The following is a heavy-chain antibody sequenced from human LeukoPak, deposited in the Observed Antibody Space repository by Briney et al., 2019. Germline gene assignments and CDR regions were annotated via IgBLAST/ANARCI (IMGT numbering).Heavy chain of an antibody. CDR3: ARGRAVTRNFDY. Sequence: KPSETLSLTCAVYGGSFSGYYWSWIRQPPGKGLEWIGEINHSGSTNYNPSLKSRVTISVDTSKNQFSLKLSSVTAADTAVYYRARGRAVTRNFDYWGQGTLVTVSS. J-gene: IGHJ4*02. CDR2: INHSGST. CDR1: GGSFSGYY. D-gene: IGHD4-17*01. V-gene: IGHV4-34*01.